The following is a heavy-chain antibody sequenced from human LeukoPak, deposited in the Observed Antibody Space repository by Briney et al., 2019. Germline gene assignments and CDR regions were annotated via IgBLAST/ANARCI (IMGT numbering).Heavy chain of an antibody. CDR2: ISGSGGVT. CDR3: AKSVEYYYGSGSYYPYFDY. Sequence: GGSLRLSCAASGFTSSGYDMSSVRQAPGEGGEWVSLISGSGGVTYYADSVKGRFTISRDNSKNTLYLQMNSLRAEDTAVYYCAKSVEYYYGSGSYYPYFDYWGQGTLVTVSS. V-gene: IGHV3-23*01. J-gene: IGHJ4*02. D-gene: IGHD3-10*01. CDR1: GFTSSGYD.